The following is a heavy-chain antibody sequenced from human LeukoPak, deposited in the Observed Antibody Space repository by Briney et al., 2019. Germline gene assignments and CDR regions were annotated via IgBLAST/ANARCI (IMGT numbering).Heavy chain of an antibody. CDR2: MNPNSGNT. CDR1: GYTCTSYD. D-gene: IGHD2-2*01. Sequence: GASVKVSCKASGYTCTSYDINWVRQATGQGLEWMGWMNPNSGNTGYAQKFQGRVTMTRNTAISTAYMELSSLRSEDTAVYYCARGKDRELLSSEWLFDYWGQGTLVTVSS. V-gene: IGHV1-8*01. J-gene: IGHJ4*02. CDR3: ARGKDRELLSSEWLFDY.